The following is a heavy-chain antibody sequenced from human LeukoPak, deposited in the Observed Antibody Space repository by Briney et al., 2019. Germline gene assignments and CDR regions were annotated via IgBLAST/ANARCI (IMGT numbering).Heavy chain of an antibody. Sequence: GASVKVSCKASGYTFTGYYMHWVRQAPGQGLEWMGWINPNSGGTNYAQKFQGRVTMTRDTSISTAYMELSRLRSDDTAVYYWARDNCSRRNYYYYYMDVWGKGTTVTVSS. V-gene: IGHV1-2*02. J-gene: IGHJ6*03. CDR2: INPNSGGT. D-gene: IGHD2-15*01. CDR3: ARDNCSRRNYYYYYMDV. CDR1: GYTFTGYY.